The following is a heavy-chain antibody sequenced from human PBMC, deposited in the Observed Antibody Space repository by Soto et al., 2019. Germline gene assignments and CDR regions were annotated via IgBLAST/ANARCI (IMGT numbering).Heavy chain of an antibody. V-gene: IGHV3-48*01. CDR1: GFTFSSYS. CDR2: ISSSSSTI. CDR3: ARGDDSSGYYYVY. Sequence: EVQLVESGGGLVQPGGSLRLSCAASGFTFSSYSMNWVRQAPGKGLEWVSYISSSSSTIYYADSVKGRFTISRDNAKNSLYRQMNSLRAEDTAVYYCARGDDSSGYYYVYWGQGTLVTVSS. J-gene: IGHJ4*02. D-gene: IGHD3-22*01.